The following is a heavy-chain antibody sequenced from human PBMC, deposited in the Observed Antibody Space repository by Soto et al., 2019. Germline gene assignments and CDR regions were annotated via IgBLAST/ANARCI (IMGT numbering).Heavy chain of an antibody. CDR3: ARSDCYGVCRGKWLDP. CDR2: IYHSGTT. D-gene: IGHD2-21*02. Sequence: QVQLQESGPGLVKPSGTLSLTCAVSGGSISSDDWWTWVRQTPGKGLEWIGEIYHSGTTNYNPSLMISVPIAVDKAKSQFSLRLDSVTAADTAVYYCARSDCYGVCRGKWLDPWGQGILVTVSS. CDR1: GGSISSDDW. V-gene: IGHV4-4*02. J-gene: IGHJ5*02.